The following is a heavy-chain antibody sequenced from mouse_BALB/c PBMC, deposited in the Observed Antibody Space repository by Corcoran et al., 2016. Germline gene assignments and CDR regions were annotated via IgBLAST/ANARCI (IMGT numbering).Heavy chain of an antibody. CDR2: INTYTGEP. CDR3: ARGTGFAY. CDR1: GYTFTNYG. V-gene: IGHV9-3-1*01. J-gene: IGHJ3*01. D-gene: IGHD3-3*01. Sequence: QIQLVQSGPELKKPGETVKISCKASGYTFTNYGMNWVKQAPGKGLKWMGWINTYTGEPTYADDFKGRFAFSLETSASTAYLQINNRKNEDTATYFCARGTGFAYWGQGTLVTVSA.